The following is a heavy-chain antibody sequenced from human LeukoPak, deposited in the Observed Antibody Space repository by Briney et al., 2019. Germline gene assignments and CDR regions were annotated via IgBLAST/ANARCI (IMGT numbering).Heavy chain of an antibody. V-gene: IGHV3-74*01. J-gene: IGHJ3*02. CDR3: AGEHYTMVRGVIPTDAFDI. CDR1: GFTFSSYW. D-gene: IGHD3-10*01. CDR2: INSDGSST. Sequence: GGSLRLSCAASGFTFSSYWMHWVRQAPGKGLVWVSRINSDGSSTSYADSVKGRFTISRDNAKNTLYLQMYSLRAEDTAVYYCAGEHYTMVRGVIPTDAFDIWGQGTMVTVSS.